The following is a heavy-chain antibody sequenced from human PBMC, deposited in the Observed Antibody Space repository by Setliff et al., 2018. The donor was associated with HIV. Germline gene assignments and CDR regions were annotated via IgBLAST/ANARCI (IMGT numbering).Heavy chain of an antibody. Sequence: PSETLSLTCTLSGFSISSDGFYWNWIRQRPGKGLEWIGYIFGSGITYYNPSLKSRLRISIDTSANQFSVELSSVTAADTALYFCARGQLYCTNGVCYTCYYRIWGQGTLVTVSS. CDR1: GFSISSDGFY. J-gene: IGHJ4*02. CDR3: ARGQLYCTNGVCYTCYYRI. V-gene: IGHV4-31*03. CDR2: IFGSGIT. D-gene: IGHD2-8*01.